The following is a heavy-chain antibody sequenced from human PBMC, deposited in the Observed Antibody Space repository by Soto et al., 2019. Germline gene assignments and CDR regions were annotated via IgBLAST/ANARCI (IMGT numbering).Heavy chain of an antibody. D-gene: IGHD3-10*01. Sequence: QVQLVQSGGEVKKPGASVKVSCKASGYTFTNYGISWVRQAPGQGLEWMGWINVYNGNTKYAQKLQGRVTMTTDTSTSTAYMELRSLRSDDTAVYYWARGVGSGSYYNQYNWFDPWGQGTLVTVSS. CDR3: ARGVGSGSYYNQYNWFDP. CDR1: GYTFTNYG. V-gene: IGHV1-18*01. CDR2: INVYNGNT. J-gene: IGHJ5*02.